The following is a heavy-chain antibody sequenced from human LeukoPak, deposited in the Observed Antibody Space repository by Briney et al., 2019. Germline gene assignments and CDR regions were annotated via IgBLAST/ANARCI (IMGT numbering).Heavy chain of an antibody. V-gene: IGHV3-74*01. D-gene: IGHD6-6*01. CDR2: INSDGSST. Sequence: GGSLRLSCAASGFTFSSYWMHWVRQAPGKGLVWVSRINSDGSSTSYADSVKGRFTISRDNAKNSLYLQMNSLSAEDTAVYYCARDPSSSSAFDYWGQGTLVTVSS. CDR3: ARDPSSSSAFDY. J-gene: IGHJ4*02. CDR1: GFTFSSYW.